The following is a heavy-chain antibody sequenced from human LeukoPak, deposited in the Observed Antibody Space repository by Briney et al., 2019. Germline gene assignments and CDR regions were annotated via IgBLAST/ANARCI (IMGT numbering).Heavy chain of an antibody. Sequence: APVKVSCKASGYTFTTYYMHWVRQAPGQGLEWMGIINPTGGTTSYAQKFQGRVTMTRDTSTNTVYMELSSLRSEDTAVYYCARGGGLVSTISPLDYWGQGTLVTVSS. D-gene: IGHD5/OR15-5a*01. V-gene: IGHV1-46*01. CDR1: GYTFTTYY. CDR2: INPTGGTT. CDR3: ARGGGLVSTISPLDY. J-gene: IGHJ4*02.